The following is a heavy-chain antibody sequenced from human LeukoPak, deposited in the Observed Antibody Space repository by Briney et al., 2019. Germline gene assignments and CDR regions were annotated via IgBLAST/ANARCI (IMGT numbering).Heavy chain of an antibody. V-gene: IGHV1-18*01. Sequence: ASAKVSCKASGYTFTSYGISWVRQAPGQGLEWMGWISAYNGNTNYAQKLQGRVTMTTDTSTSTAYMELRSLRSDDTAVYYCARDRYSSSSRWFDPWGQGTLVTVSS. CDR1: GYTFTSYG. J-gene: IGHJ5*02. CDR3: ARDRYSSSSRWFDP. D-gene: IGHD6-6*01. CDR2: ISAYNGNT.